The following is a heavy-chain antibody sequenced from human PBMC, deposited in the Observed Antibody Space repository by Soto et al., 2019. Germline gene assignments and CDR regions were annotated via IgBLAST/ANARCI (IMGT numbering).Heavy chain of an antibody. V-gene: IGHV3-15*01. J-gene: IGHJ4*02. CDR3: TTDIWYYYDSSGYAYDY. CDR2: IKSKTDGGTT. D-gene: IGHD3-22*01. Sequence: GGSLRLSCAASGFTFSNAWMSWVRQAPGKGLEWVGRIKSKTDGGTTDYAAPVKGRFTISRDDSKNTLYLQMNSLKTEDTAVYYCTTDIWYYYDSSGYAYDYWGQGTLVTVSS. CDR1: GFTFSNAW.